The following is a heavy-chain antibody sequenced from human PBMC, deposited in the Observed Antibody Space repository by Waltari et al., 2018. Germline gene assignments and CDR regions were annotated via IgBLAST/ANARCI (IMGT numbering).Heavy chain of an antibody. V-gene: IGHV1-2*06. Sequence: QVQLVQSGAEVKKPGASVTVSCKASGYTFTGYYLPWVRQAPGQGLEWMGRINPNSGGTNYAQKFQGRVTMTRDTSSSTAYMELSRLRSDDTAVYYCARPLAVAGTPQGGAPDYWGQGTLVTVSS. CDR1: GYTFTGYY. CDR2: INPNSGGT. J-gene: IGHJ4*02. CDR3: ARPLAVAGTPQGGAPDY. D-gene: IGHD6-19*01.